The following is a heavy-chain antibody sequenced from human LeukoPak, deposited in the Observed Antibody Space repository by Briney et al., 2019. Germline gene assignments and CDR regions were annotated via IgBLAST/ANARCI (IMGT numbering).Heavy chain of an antibody. J-gene: IGHJ5*02. CDR2: IYNSGTT. CDR1: GGSMSSYY. CDR3: ARADTYYYDSSGYPNGFDP. D-gene: IGHD3-22*01. Sequence: SETLSLTCTVSGGSMSSYYWSWIRQPPGKGLEWIGYIYNSGTTNYNPSLKGRVTLSIDTSKNQLSLKLRSVTAADTAVYYCARADTYYYDSSGYPNGFDPWGQGTLVTVSS. V-gene: IGHV4-59*01.